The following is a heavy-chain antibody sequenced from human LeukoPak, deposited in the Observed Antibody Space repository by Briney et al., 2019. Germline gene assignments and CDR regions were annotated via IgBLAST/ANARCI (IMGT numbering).Heavy chain of an antibody. J-gene: IGHJ4*02. CDR3: AKDLVFDYGDFHTLDY. Sequence: GGSLRLSCAASGFTFSSYGMHWVRQAPGKGLEWVAVIPYDGSNKYYADSVKGRFTISRDNSKNTLYLQMNSLRAEDTAVYYCAKDLVFDYGDFHTLDYWGQGTLVTVSS. CDR2: IPYDGSNK. CDR1: GFTFSSYG. V-gene: IGHV3-30*18. D-gene: IGHD4-17*01.